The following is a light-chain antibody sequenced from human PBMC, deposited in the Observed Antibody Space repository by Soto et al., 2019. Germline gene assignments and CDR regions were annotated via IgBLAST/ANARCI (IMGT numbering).Light chain of an antibody. CDR3: QQYYTYPRT. CDR2: AAS. Sequence: AIRMTQSPSSLSASIGDRVTITCRASQGIGTYLAWYQQKPGKAPNLLIYAASILESGVPSRFSGSGSGSDFTLTISNLQSEDVATYYCQQYYTYPRTFGQGTKVEIK. CDR1: QGIGTY. V-gene: IGKV1-8*01. J-gene: IGKJ1*01.